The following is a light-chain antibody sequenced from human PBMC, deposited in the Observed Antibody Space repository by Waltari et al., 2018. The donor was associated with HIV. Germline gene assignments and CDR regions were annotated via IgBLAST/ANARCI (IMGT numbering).Light chain of an antibody. CDR1: TRDGGYANS. CDR2: EVT. J-gene: IGLJ2*01. V-gene: IGLV2-8*01. Sequence: QPALTQPPSASESPGQTVTISCPGTTRDGGYANSVSLYQQHPGKAPKLIIYEVTKRPSGVPDRFSGSKSGNTASLTVSGLQPEDEADYYCSSYADSNDLLFGGGTRLTVL. CDR3: SSYADSNDLL.